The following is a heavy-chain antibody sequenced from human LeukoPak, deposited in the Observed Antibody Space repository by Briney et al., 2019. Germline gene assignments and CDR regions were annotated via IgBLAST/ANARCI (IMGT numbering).Heavy chain of an antibody. CDR2: ISWNSGSI. CDR3: AISSSSDYYYYYMDV. CDR1: GFTFDDYA. Sequence: GGSLRLSCAASGFTFDDYAMHWVRQAPGKGLEWVSGISWNSGSIVYADSVKGRFTISRDNAKNSLYLQMNSLRAEDTALYYCAISSSSDYYYYYMDVWGKGTTVTVSS. D-gene: IGHD6-6*01. V-gene: IGHV3-9*01. J-gene: IGHJ6*03.